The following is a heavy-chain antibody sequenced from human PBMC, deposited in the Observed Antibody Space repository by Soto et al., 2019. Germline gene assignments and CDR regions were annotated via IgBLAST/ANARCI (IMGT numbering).Heavy chain of an antibody. D-gene: IGHD6-6*01. J-gene: IGHJ3*02. CDR3: AREVGEVDYSSSSDAFDI. Sequence: QVQLQESGPGLVKPSQTLSLTCTVSGGSISSGDYYWSWIRQPPGKGLEWIAYIYYSGTTYYNPSLMSRVTMSRDTSKNQFSLKFESVTAADTAVYYCAREVGEVDYSSSSDAFDIWGQGTMVTVSS. V-gene: IGHV4-30-4*01. CDR2: IYYSGTT. CDR1: GGSISSGDYY.